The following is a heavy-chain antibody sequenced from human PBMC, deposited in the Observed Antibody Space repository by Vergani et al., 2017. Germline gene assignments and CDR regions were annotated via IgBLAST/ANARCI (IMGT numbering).Heavy chain of an antibody. CDR1: GGTFSSYA. D-gene: IGHD4-23*01. V-gene: IGHV1-69*01. CDR2: VIPIFGTA. CDR3: ARDLLPYGGKRHNLFDP. J-gene: IGHJ5*02. Sequence: QVQLVQSGAEVKKPGSSVKVSCKASGGTFSSYAISWVRQAPGQGLEWMGGVIPIFGTANYAQKFQGRVTITADESTSTAYMELSSLRSEDTAVYYCARDLLPYGGKRHNLFDPWGQGTLVTVSS.